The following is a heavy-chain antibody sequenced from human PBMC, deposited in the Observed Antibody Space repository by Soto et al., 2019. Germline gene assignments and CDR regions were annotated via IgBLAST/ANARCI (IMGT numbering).Heavy chain of an antibody. V-gene: IGHV4-61*01. CDR2: IYYSGST. J-gene: IGHJ4*02. Sequence: PSETLSLTCSVSGGSVSSGSYYWIWIRHPPGKGLEWIGYIYYSGSTNYNPSLKSRVTISVDTSKNQFSLKLSSVTAADTAVYYCASGGAYYDSSGSFDYWGQGTLVTVSS. CDR3: ASGGAYYDSSGSFDY. D-gene: IGHD3-22*01. CDR1: GGSVSSGSYY.